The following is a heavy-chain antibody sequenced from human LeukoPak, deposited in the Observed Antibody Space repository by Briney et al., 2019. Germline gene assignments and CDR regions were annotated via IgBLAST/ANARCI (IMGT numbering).Heavy chain of an antibody. CDR1: GFSFSVNW. CDR3: AKEGY. V-gene: IGHV3-7*01. Sequence: PGGSLRLSCAASGFSFSVNWMSWVRQAPGKGPEWVASIKQDGSEKYYVDSVSGRFTISRDNAKNSLYLQMNSLRAEDTAVYYCAKEGYWGQGTLVTGSS. CDR2: IKQDGSEK. J-gene: IGHJ4*02.